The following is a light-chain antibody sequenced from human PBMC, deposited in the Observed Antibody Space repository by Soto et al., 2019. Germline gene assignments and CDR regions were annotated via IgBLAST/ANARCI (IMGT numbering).Light chain of an antibody. CDR2: EVT. CDR1: SSDVGGYDY. Sequence: SALTQPPSASGSRGQSVTISCTGTSSDVGGYDYVSWYQQHPGKAPKLIIYEVTKRPSGVPDRFSGSKSGNTASLTVSGLQAEDEADYYCSSYAGTNNLYVFGTGTKVTVL. V-gene: IGLV2-8*01. J-gene: IGLJ1*01. CDR3: SSYAGTNNLYV.